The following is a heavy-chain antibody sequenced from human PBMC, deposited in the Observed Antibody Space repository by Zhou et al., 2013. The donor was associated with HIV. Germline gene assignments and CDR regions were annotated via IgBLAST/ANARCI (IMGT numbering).Heavy chain of an antibody. V-gene: IGHV1-18*01. CDR2: ISPYDGDT. D-gene: IGHD6-19*01. J-gene: IGHJ4*02. CDR1: GYTFNTYA. CDR3: ARDDSSGWPEGFDY. Sequence: QVQLVQSGAEVKKPGASVKVSCKASGYTFNTYAISWVRQAPGQGLEWMGWISPYDGDTKYPQKLQGRVTMTTDTSTSTAYMELRSLRSDDTAVYYCARDDSSGWPEGFDYVGQGTLVTVSS.